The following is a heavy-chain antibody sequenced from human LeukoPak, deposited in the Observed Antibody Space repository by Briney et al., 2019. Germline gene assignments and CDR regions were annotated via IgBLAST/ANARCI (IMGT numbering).Heavy chain of an antibody. CDR1: GFTFSSYE. J-gene: IGHJ4*02. Sequence: GGSLRLSCAASGFTFSSYEMNWVRQAPGKGLEWVSYIGSSGDTIYCADSVKGRFTISRDNAKNSLYLQMNSLRAEDTAVYYCARDYLSGLDYWGRGTLVTVSS. V-gene: IGHV3-48*03. CDR3: ARDYLSGLDY. CDR2: IGSSGDTI. D-gene: IGHD3-16*02.